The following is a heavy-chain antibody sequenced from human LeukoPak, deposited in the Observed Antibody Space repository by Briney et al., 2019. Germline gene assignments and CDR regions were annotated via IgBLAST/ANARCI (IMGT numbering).Heavy chain of an antibody. J-gene: IGHJ4*02. Sequence: SETLSLTCTVSGGSISSYYWSWIRQPPGKGLEWIGYIYTSGSTNYNPSLKSRVTISVDTSKNQFSLKLSSVTAADTAVYYCARHGGYSGYDFIDYWGQGTLVTVSS. CDR3: ARHGGYSGYDFIDY. V-gene: IGHV4-4*09. CDR2: IYTSGST. D-gene: IGHD5-12*01. CDR1: GGSISSYY.